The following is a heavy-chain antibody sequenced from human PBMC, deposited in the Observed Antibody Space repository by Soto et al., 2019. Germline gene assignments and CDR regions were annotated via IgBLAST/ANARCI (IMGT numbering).Heavy chain of an antibody. CDR3: ARAFDDSSGYYGGLGY. Sequence: PSETLSLTCTVSGGSISSGDYYWSWIRQPPGKGLEWIGYIYYSGSTYYNPSLKNRITISVDTPKNQLSLKLSPVTAADTAVYYCARAFDDSSGYYGGLGYWGQGTLVTVSS. CDR1: GGSISSGDYY. D-gene: IGHD3-22*01. CDR2: IYYSGST. J-gene: IGHJ4*02. V-gene: IGHV4-30-4*01.